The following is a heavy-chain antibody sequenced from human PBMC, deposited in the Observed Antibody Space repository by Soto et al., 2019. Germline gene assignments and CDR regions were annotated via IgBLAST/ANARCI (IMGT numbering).Heavy chain of an antibody. CDR3: ATVWFGESQH. J-gene: IGHJ1*01. V-gene: IGHV4-39*01. CDR2: IYYSGST. Sequence: QLQLQESGPGLVKPSETLSLTCTVSGGSISSSSYYWGWIRQPPGKGLEWIGSIYYSGSTYYNPSLKSRVTIAVGTSKNQFSLKLSSVTAADSAVYDCATVWFGESQHWGQGTLVTVSS. D-gene: IGHD3-10*01. CDR1: GGSISSSSYY.